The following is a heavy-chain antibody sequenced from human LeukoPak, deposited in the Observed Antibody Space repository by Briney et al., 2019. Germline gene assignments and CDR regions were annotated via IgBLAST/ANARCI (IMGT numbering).Heavy chain of an antibody. V-gene: IGHV3-11*04. CDR1: GFTFSDYY. CDR3: ARVGFLRYCSSTSCRKYYYYYMDV. CDR2: ISSSGSTI. D-gene: IGHD2-2*01. Sequence: GSLRLSCAASGFTFSDYYMSWIRQAPGKGLEWVSYISSSGSTIYYADSVKGRFTISRDNAKNSLHLQMNSLRAEDTAVYYCARVGFLRYCSSTSCRKYYYYYMDVWGKGTTVTVSS. J-gene: IGHJ6*03.